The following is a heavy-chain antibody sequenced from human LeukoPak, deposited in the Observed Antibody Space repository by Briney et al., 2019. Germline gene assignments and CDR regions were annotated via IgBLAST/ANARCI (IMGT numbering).Heavy chain of an antibody. CDR1: GFTFSSYA. J-gene: IGHJ4*02. CDR3: VKGGQDCSPTTCYYD. D-gene: IGHD2-2*01. V-gene: IGHV3-23*01. Sequence: GGSLRPSCAASGFTFSSYAMSWVRQAPGKGLEWVSAISGSGSTYYADSVKGRFTISRDNSKNTGYLQMNSLRAEDTAVYYCVKGGQDCSPTTCYYDWGQGTLVTVSS. CDR2: ISGSGST.